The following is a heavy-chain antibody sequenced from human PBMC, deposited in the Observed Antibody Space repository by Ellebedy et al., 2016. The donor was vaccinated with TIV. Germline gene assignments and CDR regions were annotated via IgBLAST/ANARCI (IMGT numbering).Heavy chain of an antibody. Sequence: GESLKISCAASGFTFSTSGMHWVRQAPGKGLEWVGRIKSKADGGTTDYAAPVKGRFTTSRDDSKNTLYLQLNSRKTEETAVYYWTTGPLPSSRGMDVWGQGTTVTVSS. J-gene: IGHJ6*02. D-gene: IGHD5/OR15-5a*01. CDR1: GFTFSTSG. CDR2: IKSKADGGTT. V-gene: IGHV3-15*01. CDR3: TTGPLPSSRGMDV.